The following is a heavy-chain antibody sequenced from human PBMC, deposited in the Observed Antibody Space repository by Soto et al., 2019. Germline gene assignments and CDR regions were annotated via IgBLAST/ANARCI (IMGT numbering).Heavy chain of an antibody. Sequence: PSETLSLTCAVYGGSFSGYYWSWIRQPPGKGLEWIGEINHSGSTNYNPSLKSRVTISVDTSKNQFSLKLSSVTAADTAVYYCARGKITIFGRGMDVWGKGPRVTVSS. CDR2: INHSGST. CDR1: GGSFSGYY. V-gene: IGHV4-34*01. J-gene: IGHJ6*03. D-gene: IGHD3-3*01. CDR3: ARGKITIFGRGMDV.